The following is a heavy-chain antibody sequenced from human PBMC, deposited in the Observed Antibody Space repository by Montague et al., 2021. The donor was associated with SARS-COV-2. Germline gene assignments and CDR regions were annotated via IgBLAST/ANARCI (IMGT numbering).Heavy chain of an antibody. D-gene: IGHD6-19*01. CDR1: GFSVNTSGLC. V-gene: IGHV2-70*01. CDR3: ARIPEYSSGGGPDWYFDL. Sequence: PALVKPTQTLTLTRTFPGFSVNTSGLCVSWIRQPPGKALEWLALIDWDDDTYYSTSLKTRLAISKDTSKNQVVLTMTDMDPVDTGTYYCARIPEYSSGGGPDWYFDLWGRGTLVTVSS. CDR2: IDWDDDT. J-gene: IGHJ2*01.